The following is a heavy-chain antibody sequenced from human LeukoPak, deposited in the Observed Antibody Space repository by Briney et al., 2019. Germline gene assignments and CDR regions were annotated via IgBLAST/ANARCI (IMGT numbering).Heavy chain of an antibody. CDR2: IYYSGST. V-gene: IGHV4-39*01. Sequence: SETLSLTCTVSGGSISSSSYYWGWIRQSPGKGLEWIGSIYYSGSTYYNPSLKSRVTISVDTSKNQFSLKLSSVTAADTAVYYCARLGQGVATISVIDYWGQGTLVTVSS. D-gene: IGHD5-12*01. J-gene: IGHJ4*02. CDR1: GGSISSSSYY. CDR3: ARLGQGVATISVIDY.